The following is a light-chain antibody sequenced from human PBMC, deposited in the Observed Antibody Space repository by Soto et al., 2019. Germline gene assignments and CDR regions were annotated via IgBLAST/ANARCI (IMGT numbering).Light chain of an antibody. Sequence: QSVLTQPPSVSAAPGQKVTISCSGSSYNIENNYVSWYQQLPGTAPKLHIYDNNKRPSGIPDRFSGSKSGTSATLGITGLQTGDEADYYCGTWDSSLSVVVFGGGTQLTVL. CDR1: SYNIENNY. CDR2: DNN. J-gene: IGLJ2*01. CDR3: GTWDSSLSVVV. V-gene: IGLV1-51*01.